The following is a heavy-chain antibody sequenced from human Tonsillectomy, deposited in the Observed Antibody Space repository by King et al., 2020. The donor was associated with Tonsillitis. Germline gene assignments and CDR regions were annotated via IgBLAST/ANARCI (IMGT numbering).Heavy chain of an antibody. J-gene: IGHJ6*03. D-gene: IGHD2-21*01. V-gene: IGHV3-23*04. Sequence: VQLVESGGGLVQPGGSLRLSCAASGFTFNTYAMSWVRQAPGKGLEWVSPISGSGENTYYADSVKGRFTISRDNAKNTLYLQMNSLRAEDTAVYYCAKHDCGDYYSYMDVWGKGTTVTVSS. CDR2: ISGSGENT. CDR3: AKHDCGDYYSYMDV. CDR1: GFTFNTYA.